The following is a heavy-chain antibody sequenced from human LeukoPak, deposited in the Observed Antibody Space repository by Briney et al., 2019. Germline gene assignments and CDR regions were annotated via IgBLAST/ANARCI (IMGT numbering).Heavy chain of an antibody. CDR2: IYTSGST. CDR3: ARDEIFGWFDP. V-gene: IGHV4-61*02. D-gene: IGHD3-3*01. J-gene: IGHJ5*02. CDR1: GGSISSGSYY. Sequence: PSETLSLTCTASGGSISSGSYYWSWIRQPAGKGLEWIGRIYTSGSTNYNPSLKSRVTISVDTSKNQFSLKLSSVTAADTAVYYCARDEIFGWFDPWGQGTLVTVSS.